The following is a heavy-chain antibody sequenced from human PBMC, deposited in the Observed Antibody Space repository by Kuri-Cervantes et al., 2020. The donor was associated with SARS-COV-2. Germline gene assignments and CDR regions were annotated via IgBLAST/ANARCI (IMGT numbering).Heavy chain of an antibody. CDR1: GFTFSDAW. D-gene: IGHD3-3*01. Sequence: GESLKISCTASGFTFSDAWMSWVRQAPGKGLEWVGRFKSKTAGGTTVYAAPVKGRFTISRDDSRDTLYLQMNSPKTEDTAVYYCTSHDFWSGIFFDYWGQGTLVTVSS. CDR3: TSHDFWSGIFFDY. V-gene: IGHV3-15*01. CDR2: FKSKTAGGTT. J-gene: IGHJ4*02.